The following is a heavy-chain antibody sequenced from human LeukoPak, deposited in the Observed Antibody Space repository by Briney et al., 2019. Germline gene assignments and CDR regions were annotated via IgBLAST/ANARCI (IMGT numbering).Heavy chain of an antibody. CDR1: GDSMKSGHYY. Sequence: SETLSLTCTVSGDSMKSGHYYWSWVRQPPGKGLEWIGYIYYSGSTYYNPSLKSRVTISVDTSKNQFSLKLSSVTAADTAVYYCARARWLRRFDYWGQGTLVTVSS. V-gene: IGHV4-30-4*08. D-gene: IGHD5-12*01. J-gene: IGHJ4*02. CDR3: ARARWLRRFDY. CDR2: IYYSGST.